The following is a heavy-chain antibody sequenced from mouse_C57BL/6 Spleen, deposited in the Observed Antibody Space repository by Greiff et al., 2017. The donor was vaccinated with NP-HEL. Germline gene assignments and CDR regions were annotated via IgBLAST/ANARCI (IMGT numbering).Heavy chain of an antibody. D-gene: IGHD1-1*01. CDR2: ISDGGSYT. CDR3: AREGDGSRRGYFDV. V-gene: IGHV5-4*01. CDR1: GFTFSSYA. Sequence: EVKLMESGGGLVKPGGSLKLSCAASGFTFSSYAMSWVRQTPEKRLEWVATISDGGSYTYYPDNVKGRFTISRDNAKNNLYLQMSHLKSEDTAMYYCAREGDGSRRGYFDVWGTGTTVTVSS. J-gene: IGHJ1*03.